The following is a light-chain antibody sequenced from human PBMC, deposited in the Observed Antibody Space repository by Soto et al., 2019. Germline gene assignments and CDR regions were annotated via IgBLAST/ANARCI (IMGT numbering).Light chain of an antibody. V-gene: IGLV2-11*01. CDR1: SSDVGGYDY. CDR2: DVS. Sequence: QSALTQPRSVSGSPGQSVTISCTGTSSDVGGYDYVSWYQHHQGKAPKFLIYDVSKRPSGVPHRFSGSKSGNTASLTISGLQAEDEADYYCCSYAGSNTDVFGTGTKLTVL. J-gene: IGLJ1*01. CDR3: CSYAGSNTDV.